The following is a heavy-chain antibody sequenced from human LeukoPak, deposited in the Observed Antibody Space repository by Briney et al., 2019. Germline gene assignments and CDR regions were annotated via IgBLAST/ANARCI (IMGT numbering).Heavy chain of an antibody. D-gene: IGHD2-2*01. V-gene: IGHV4-4*07. CDR2: IYTSGST. CDR1: GGSISSYY. J-gene: IGHJ5*02. CDR3: ARDLLYVVGHIVVVPAQGWFDP. Sequence: SETLSLTCTVSGGSISSYYWSWIRQPAGKGLEWIGRIYTSGSTNYNPSLKSRVTMSVDTSKNQFSLKLSSVTAADTAVYYCARDLLYVVGHIVVVPAQGWFDPWGQGTLVTVSS.